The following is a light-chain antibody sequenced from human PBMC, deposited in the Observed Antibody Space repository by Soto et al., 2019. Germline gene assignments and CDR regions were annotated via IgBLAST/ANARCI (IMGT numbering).Light chain of an antibody. Sequence: DIQMTQSPSSLSASVGDRVTITWRASRSISNYLNWYQQKSGKVPRLLIYAASSLQPGVPSRFSGTGTGTAFTLTITSLQPEDSATYYCQQSYSVPRFGPGTRVDLK. CDR3: QQSYSVPR. CDR2: AAS. CDR1: RSISNY. J-gene: IGKJ1*01. V-gene: IGKV1-39*01.